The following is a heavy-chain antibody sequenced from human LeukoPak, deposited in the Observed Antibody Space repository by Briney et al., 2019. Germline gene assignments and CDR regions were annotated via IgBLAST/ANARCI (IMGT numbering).Heavy chain of an antibody. J-gene: IGHJ4*02. CDR2: TIPILGIA. V-gene: IGHV1-69*04. Sequence: ASVKVSCKASGGTFSSYAISWVRQAPGQGLEWMGRTIPILGIANYAQKFQGRVTMTRNTSISTAYMELSSLRSEDTAVYYCARGLHGDYSNYYFDYWGQGTLVTVSS. CDR1: GGTFSSYA. D-gene: IGHD4-17*01. CDR3: ARGLHGDYSNYYFDY.